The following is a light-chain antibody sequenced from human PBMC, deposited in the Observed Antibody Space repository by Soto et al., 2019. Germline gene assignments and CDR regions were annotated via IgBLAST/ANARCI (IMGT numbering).Light chain of an antibody. V-gene: IGKV3-15*01. CDR1: QSVGSN. CDR2: GAS. Sequence: ETVMTQSPATLSVSPGERATLSCRASQSVGSNLAWYQQKPGQAPRLLIYGASTRATGIPARFSGSGSGTEFTLTITSLQSEDFAVYYCQQYNNWPPWTFGQGTKVDNK. J-gene: IGKJ1*01. CDR3: QQYNNWPPWT.